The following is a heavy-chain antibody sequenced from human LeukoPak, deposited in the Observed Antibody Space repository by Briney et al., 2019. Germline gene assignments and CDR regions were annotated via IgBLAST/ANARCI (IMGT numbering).Heavy chain of an antibody. CDR2: IYYSGST. CDR3: ARPSPDIWFDP. D-gene: IGHD3-9*01. J-gene: IGHJ5*02. V-gene: IGHV4-39*01. CDR1: GGSISSSSYY. Sequence: SETLSLTCTVSGGSISSSSYYWGWIRQPPGKGLEWIGSIYYSGSTYYNPSLKSRVTISVDTSKNQFSLKLSSVTAADTAVYYCARPSPDIWFDPWGQGTLVTVSS.